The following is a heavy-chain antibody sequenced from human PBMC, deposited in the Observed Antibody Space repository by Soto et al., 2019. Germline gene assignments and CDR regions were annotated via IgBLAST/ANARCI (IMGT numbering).Heavy chain of an antibody. V-gene: IGHV3-11*01. Sequence: QMHLVESGGGLVKPGGSLRLSCAASGFSFSDSYMSWIRQVPGKGLEWLSYISFSGDIAYYADSVEGRFTVSRDNAKNSLYLQMNSLRVDDTAVYYCGRENGHPGHNSAMDVWGQGTTVTVSS. CDR1: GFSFSDSY. CDR2: ISFSGDIA. CDR3: GRENGHPGHNSAMDV. D-gene: IGHD1-1*01. J-gene: IGHJ6*02.